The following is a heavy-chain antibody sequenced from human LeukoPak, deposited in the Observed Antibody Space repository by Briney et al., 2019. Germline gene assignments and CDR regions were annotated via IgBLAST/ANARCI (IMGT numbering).Heavy chain of an antibody. Sequence: GGSLRLSCAASGFTFSSYGMSWVRQAPGKGLEWVASIKQDGSEKYYVDSVKGRFTISRDNAKNSLYLQMNSLRAEDTAVYYCASSTVEMATILDQDWGQGTLVTVSS. D-gene: IGHD5-24*01. CDR3: ASSTVEMATILDQD. J-gene: IGHJ4*02. V-gene: IGHV3-7*01. CDR1: GFTFSSYG. CDR2: IKQDGSEK.